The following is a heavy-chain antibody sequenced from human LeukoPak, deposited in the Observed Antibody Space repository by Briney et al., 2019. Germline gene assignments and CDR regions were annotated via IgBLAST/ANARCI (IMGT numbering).Heavy chain of an antibody. V-gene: IGHV3-30-3*01. D-gene: IGHD2-15*01. CDR2: ISYDGSNK. J-gene: IGHJ4*02. Sequence: GGSLRLSCAASGFTFSSYAMHWVRQAPGKGLEWVAVISYDGSNKYYADSVKGRFTISRDNSKNTLYLQMNSLRAEDTAVYYCAREPPVVAGDRYYFDYWGQGTLVTVSS. CDR3: AREPPVVAGDRYYFDY. CDR1: GFTFSSYA.